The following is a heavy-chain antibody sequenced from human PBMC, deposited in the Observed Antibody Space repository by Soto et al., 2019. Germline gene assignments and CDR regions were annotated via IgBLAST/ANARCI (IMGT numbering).Heavy chain of an antibody. J-gene: IGHJ4*02. Sequence: QVQLVQSGAEVKKPGASVKVSCKASGHTFTGYYMHWVRQAPGQGLEWMGWINPNSGGTNYAQKFQGWVTMTRDTSISTAYMELSRLRSDDTAVYYCARGSDVRGYSSSWYGYWGQGTLVTVSS. V-gene: IGHV1-2*04. CDR1: GHTFTGYY. CDR2: INPNSGGT. CDR3: ARGSDVRGYSSSWYGY. D-gene: IGHD6-13*01.